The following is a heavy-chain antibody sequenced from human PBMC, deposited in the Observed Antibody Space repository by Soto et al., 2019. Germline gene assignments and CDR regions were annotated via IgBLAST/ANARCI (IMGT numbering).Heavy chain of an antibody. CDR2: IKQDGSEK. D-gene: IGHD1-20*01. CDR1: GFTFGSYW. CDR3: ARDHTSPGITGDC. V-gene: IGHV3-7*01. J-gene: IGHJ4*02. Sequence: GGSLRLSCAASGFTFGSYWMNWVRQAPGKGLEWVASIKQDGSEKYYVDSVKGRFTISRDNVKNSLCLQMDSLIAEDTAVYYCARDHTSPGITGDCWGQGTLVTVSS.